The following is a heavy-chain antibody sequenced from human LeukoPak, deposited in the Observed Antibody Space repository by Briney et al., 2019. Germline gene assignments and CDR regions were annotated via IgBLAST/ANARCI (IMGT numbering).Heavy chain of an antibody. D-gene: IGHD3/OR15-3a*01. J-gene: IGHJ3*02. CDR2: IIPILGIA. Sequence: SVKVSCKASGGTFSSYAISWVRQAPGQGLEWMGRIIPILGIANYAQKFQGRVTITADKSTSTAYMELSSLRSEDTAVYYCARDIRGLVIESDAFDIWGQGTMVTVSS. V-gene: IGHV1-69*04. CDR3: ARDIRGLVIESDAFDI. CDR1: GGTFSSYA.